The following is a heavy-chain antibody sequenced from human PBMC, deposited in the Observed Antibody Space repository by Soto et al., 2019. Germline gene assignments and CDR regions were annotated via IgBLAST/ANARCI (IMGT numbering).Heavy chain of an antibody. CDR3: PKAAPYYYDSSGYYGPFDS. CDR1: GFTFSSYG. Sequence: PGGSLRLSCAASGFTFSSYGIHWVRQAPGKGLEWVALISYDGSNKYYADSVKGRFTISRDNSKNTLYLQMNSLRAEDTAMYYCPKAAPYYYDSSGYYGPFDSWGQGTLVTVSS. CDR2: ISYDGSNK. D-gene: IGHD3-22*01. V-gene: IGHV3-30*18. J-gene: IGHJ4*02.